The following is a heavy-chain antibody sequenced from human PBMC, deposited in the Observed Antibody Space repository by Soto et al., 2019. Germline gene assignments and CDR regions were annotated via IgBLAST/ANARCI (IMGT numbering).Heavy chain of an antibody. D-gene: IGHD1-1*01. CDR2: ISGSGDSI. CDR1: EFTSSDYY. CDR3: ARETVPPWFDP. J-gene: IGHJ5*02. V-gene: IGHV3-11*01. Sequence: GPLRLPCTVSEFTSSDYYSPWIRQAPGKGLECISYISGSGDSIYYADSVKGRFTISRDNAKNSLYLQMDSLRAEDTAIYYCARETVPPWFDPWGQGTLVTVSS.